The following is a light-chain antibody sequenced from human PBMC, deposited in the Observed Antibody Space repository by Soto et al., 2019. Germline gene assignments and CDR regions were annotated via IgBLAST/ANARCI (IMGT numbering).Light chain of an antibody. V-gene: IGKV1-5*03. CDR3: QYWDDYSWT. Sequence: DIQMTQSPSTLSASVGDRVTITCRASQSITDWLAWYQQKPGKAPKFLIYKASNLEGGVPSRFSGSGSGTEIPFTLRKVQPDDFATYYCQYWDDYSWTFGQGTKVEIK. CDR1: QSITDW. CDR2: KAS. J-gene: IGKJ1*01.